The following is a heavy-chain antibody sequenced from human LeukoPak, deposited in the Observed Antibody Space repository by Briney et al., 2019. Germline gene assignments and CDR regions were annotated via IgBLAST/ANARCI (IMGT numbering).Heavy chain of an antibody. V-gene: IGHV1-8*03. Sequence: GASVKVSCKASGYSFTSYAMNWVRQAPGQGLEWMGWMNPNSGNTGYAQKFQGRVTITRNTSISTAYMELSSLRSEDTAVYYCARGRGSYFGVYWGQGTLVTVSS. CDR3: ARGRGSYFGVY. CDR1: GYSFTSYA. D-gene: IGHD1-26*01. CDR2: MNPNSGNT. J-gene: IGHJ4*02.